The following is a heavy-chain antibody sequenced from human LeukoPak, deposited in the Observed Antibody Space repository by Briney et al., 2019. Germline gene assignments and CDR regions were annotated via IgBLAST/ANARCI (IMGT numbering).Heavy chain of an antibody. CDR3: ARERYFDY. CDR1: GFTFSSYS. V-gene: IGHV3-48*01. CDR2: IISSSTTI. J-gene: IGHJ4*02. Sequence: PGGSLRLSCAASGFTFSSYSMIWVRQAPGKGLEWVPYIISSSTTIYYADSVKGQFTISRDNSKNTLYLQMNSLRAEDTAVYYCARERYFDYWGQGTLVTVSS.